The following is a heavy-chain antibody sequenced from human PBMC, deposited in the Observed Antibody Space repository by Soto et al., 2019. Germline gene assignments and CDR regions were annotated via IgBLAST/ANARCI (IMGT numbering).Heavy chain of an antibody. Sequence: GAPAEVCCKASGYTRSSHYMHWVRQAPRQGLEWMGIINTSGGSTTYAQKFQGRVTMTRDTSTSTVYMELSSLTSEDTAVYYCARASVSGRRFDYWGEGTLVTVSS. CDR3: ARASVSGRRFDY. CDR2: INTSGGST. D-gene: IGHD6-19*01. J-gene: IGHJ4*02. V-gene: IGHV1-46*03. CDR1: GYTRSSHY.